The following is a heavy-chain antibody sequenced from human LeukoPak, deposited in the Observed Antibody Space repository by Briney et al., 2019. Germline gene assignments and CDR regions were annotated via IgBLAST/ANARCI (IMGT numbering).Heavy chain of an antibody. CDR2: ISSSGSTI. Sequence: GGSLRLSCAASGFTFSDYYMSWIRQAPGKGLEWVSYISSSGSTIYYADSVKDRFTISRDNAKNSLYLQMNSLRAEDTGVYYCAREGVPGATAHHYDYWGQGSLVTVSS. J-gene: IGHJ4*02. CDR3: AREGVPGATAHHYDY. CDR1: GFTFSDYY. V-gene: IGHV3-11*04. D-gene: IGHD1-26*01.